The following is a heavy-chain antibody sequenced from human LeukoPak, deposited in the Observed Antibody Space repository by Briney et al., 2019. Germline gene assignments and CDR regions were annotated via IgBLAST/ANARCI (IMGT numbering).Heavy chain of an antibody. D-gene: IGHD6-19*01. V-gene: IGHV3-21*01. CDR3: ARDGPYSSGWYDY. CDR2: ISSSSSYI. Sequence: PGGSLRLSCAASGFTFSSYSMNWVRQAPGKGLEWVSSISSSSSYIYYADSVKGRFTIPRDNAKNSLYLQMNSLRAEETAVYYCARDGPYSSGWYDYWGQGTLVTVSS. CDR1: GFTFSSYS. J-gene: IGHJ4*02.